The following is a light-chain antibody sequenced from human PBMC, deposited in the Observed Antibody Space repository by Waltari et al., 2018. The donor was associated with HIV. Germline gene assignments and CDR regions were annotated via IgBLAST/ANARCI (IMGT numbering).Light chain of an antibody. V-gene: IGLV1-40*01. CDR3: QSCDIRLRGWV. CDR2: ANY. Sequence: QSVLTQPPSMSGAPGQTVTIPCTGSSSNIGAGSDVHWYQQVPGRAPRLLIHANYNRPPGVPERFSASKSGTSASLTISGLQAEYDADYFCQSCDIRLRGWVFGGGARVTVL. J-gene: IGLJ3*02. CDR1: SSNIGAGSD.